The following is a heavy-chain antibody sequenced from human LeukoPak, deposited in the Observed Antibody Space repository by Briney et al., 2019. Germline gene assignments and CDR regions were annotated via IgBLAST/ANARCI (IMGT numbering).Heavy chain of an antibody. CDR1: GDSNTNSLYY. D-gene: IGHD6-19*01. J-gene: IGHJ4*02. CDR2: IDYGGST. V-gene: IGHV4-39*07. Sequence: PSQTLSLTCTVSGDSNTNSLYYWGWVRQPPGKGLEWIGTIDYGGSTYYNPSLKSRATISIDTSKNQFSLTLSPVTAADTAVYYCARAYTLYISGWFIDYWGQGTVVTVSS. CDR3: ARAYTLYISGWFIDY.